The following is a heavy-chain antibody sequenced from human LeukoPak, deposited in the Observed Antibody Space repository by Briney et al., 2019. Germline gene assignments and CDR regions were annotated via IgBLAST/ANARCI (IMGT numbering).Heavy chain of an antibody. D-gene: IGHD2-15*01. CDR2: IRSSGSTI. J-gene: IGHJ5*02. CDR3: ASPDPIVVVVAARENWFDP. V-gene: IGHV3-48*03. CDR1: GFTFSSYE. Sequence: GGSLRLSCAASGFTFSSYEMNWVRQAPGKGLEWVSYIRSSGSTIYYADSVKGRFTISRDNAKNSLYLQMNSLRAEDTAVYYCASPDPIVVVVAARENWFDPWGQGTLVTVSS.